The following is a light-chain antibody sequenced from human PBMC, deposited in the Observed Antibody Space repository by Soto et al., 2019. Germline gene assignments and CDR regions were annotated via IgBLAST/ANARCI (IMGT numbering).Light chain of an antibody. V-gene: IGLV2-14*03. Sequence: QSALTQPASVSGSPGQSITISCTGTSSEVGGYSFVSWYQQHPGKAPKLIIYGVTSRPSGVSSRFSGSKSGNTASLTISGLQAEDEADYYCSSYTSTGRVFGGGTKLTVL. CDR2: GVT. CDR3: SSYTSTGRV. J-gene: IGLJ3*02. CDR1: SSEVGGYSF.